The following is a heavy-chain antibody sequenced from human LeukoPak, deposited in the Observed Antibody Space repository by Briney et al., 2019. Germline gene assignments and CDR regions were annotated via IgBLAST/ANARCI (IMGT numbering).Heavy chain of an antibody. Sequence: GGSLRLSCAASGFTFSSYEMNWVRQAPGKGLEWVSYISSSGSTIYCADSVKGRFTISRDNAKNSLYLRVNSLRAEDTAVYYCAELGITMIGGVWGKGTTVSIPS. CDR2: ISSSGSTI. D-gene: IGHD3-10*02. J-gene: IGHJ6*04. CDR1: GFTFSSYE. V-gene: IGHV3-48*03. CDR3: AELGITMIGGV.